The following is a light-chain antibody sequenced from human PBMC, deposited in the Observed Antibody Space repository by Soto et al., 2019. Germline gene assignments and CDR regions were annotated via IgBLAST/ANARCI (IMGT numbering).Light chain of an antibody. J-gene: IGLJ3*02. CDR1: SSDVGSYNL. CDR3: CSYAGISTLV. CDR2: EGS. Sequence: QSLLTQPASVSGSPGQSITISCTGTSSDVGSYNLVSWYQQHPGKAPKLMIYEGSKRPSGVSNRFSGSKSGNTASLKISGLQAEDEADYYCCSYAGISTLVFGGGTKLTVL. V-gene: IGLV2-23*01.